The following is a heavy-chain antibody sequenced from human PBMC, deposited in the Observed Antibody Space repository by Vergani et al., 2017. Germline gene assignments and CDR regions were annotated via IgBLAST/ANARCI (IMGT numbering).Heavy chain of an antibody. V-gene: IGHV3-NL1*01. CDR3: TRSECSGTTCYGHYFDL. Sequence: QVQLEESGGGVVQPGRSLRLSCAASGFIFKNHGMQWVRQAPGKGLEWVSVIKSDGRTSYAESVRGRFTISRDTSRNAVYLQMNILRVEDTGVYYCTRSECSGTTCYGHYFDLWGHGILVTVSS. J-gene: IGHJ4*01. CDR2: IKSDGRT. D-gene: IGHD2-15*01. CDR1: GFIFKNHG.